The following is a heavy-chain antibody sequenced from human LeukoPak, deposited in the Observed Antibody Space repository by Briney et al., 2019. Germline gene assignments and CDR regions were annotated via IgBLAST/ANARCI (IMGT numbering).Heavy chain of an antibody. J-gene: IGHJ4*02. CDR2: INSDGSST. CDR3: ARGGRGPDF. D-gene: IGHD3/OR15-3a*01. V-gene: IGHV3-74*01. CDR1: GFTFSTFW. Sequence: GALRLSCATSGFTFSTFWMHWVCQAPGKGLVWVSRINSDGSSTNYADSVKGRFTISRDNAKNTLYLQMSGLRVEDTAVYYCARGGRGPDFWGQGTLVTVSS.